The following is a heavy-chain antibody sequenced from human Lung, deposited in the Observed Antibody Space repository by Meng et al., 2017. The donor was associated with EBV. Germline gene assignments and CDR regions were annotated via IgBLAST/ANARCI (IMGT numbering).Heavy chain of an antibody. Sequence: EVQVMESXGGLVQAGXSRRLSCAASGFTLIRFWVHWIRQAPGKGLVWVSRINVDGSVINYADSVKGRFTISRDNAKNTLYLQMNSLRAEDTAIYYCSRDLVGSADSWGPGTLVTVSS. CDR2: INVDGSVI. CDR3: SRDLVGSADS. D-gene: IGHD6-6*01. CDR1: GFTLIRFW. J-gene: IGHJ4*02. V-gene: IGHV3-74*01.